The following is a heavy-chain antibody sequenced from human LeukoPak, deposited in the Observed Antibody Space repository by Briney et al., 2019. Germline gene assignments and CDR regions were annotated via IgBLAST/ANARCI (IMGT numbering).Heavy chain of an antibody. CDR2: IYYSGST. CDR1: GGSISSYY. J-gene: IGHJ4*02. V-gene: IGHV4-59*01. CDR3: ARDVGGIAYFDY. Sequence: SETLSLTCTVSGGSISSYYWSWIRQPPGKGLEWIGYIYYSGSTNYNPSLKSRVTISVDTPKNQFSLKLSSVAAADTAVYYCARDVGGIAYFDYWGQGTLVTVSS. D-gene: IGHD6-13*01.